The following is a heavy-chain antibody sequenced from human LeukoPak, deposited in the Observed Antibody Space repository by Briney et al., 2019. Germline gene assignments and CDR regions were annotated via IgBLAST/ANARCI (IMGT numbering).Heavy chain of an antibody. V-gene: IGHV4-59*01. D-gene: IGHD3-10*01. CDR3: ARAYSAPYGSGSYHLDY. J-gene: IGHJ4*02. CDR2: IYYSGST. CDR1: GGSISSYY. Sequence: PSETLSLTCTVSGGSISSYYWSWIQQPPGKGLEWIGYIYYSGSTNYNPSLKSRVTISVDTSKNQFSLKLSSVTAADTAVYYCARAYSAPYGSGSYHLDYWGQGTLVTVSS.